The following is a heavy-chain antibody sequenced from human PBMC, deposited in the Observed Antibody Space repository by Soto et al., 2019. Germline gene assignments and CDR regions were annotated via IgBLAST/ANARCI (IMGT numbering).Heavy chain of an antibody. D-gene: IGHD2-8*01. J-gene: IGHJ5*02. V-gene: IGHV3-7*01. CDR2: IKQDGSEK. CDR1: GFTFSSHW. Sequence: GGSLRLSCAASGFTFSSHWMSWVRQAPGKGLEWVANIKQDGSEKYYVDSVKGRFTISRDNAKNSLYLQMNSLRAEDTAVYYCARDWAISGVGYCTNGVCYTGRDNWFDPWGQGTLVTVSS. CDR3: ARDWAISGVGYCTNGVCYTGRDNWFDP.